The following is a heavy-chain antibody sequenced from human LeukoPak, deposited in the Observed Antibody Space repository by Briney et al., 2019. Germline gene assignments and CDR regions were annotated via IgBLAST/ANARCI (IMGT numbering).Heavy chain of an antibody. J-gene: IGHJ6*02. D-gene: IGHD6-13*01. CDR3: ASPWYSSSWYYYGMDV. CDR2: ISYDGSNK. CDR1: GFTFSSYA. V-gene: IGHV3-30-3*01. Sequence: GGSLRLSCAASGFTFSSYAIHWVRQAPGKGLEWVAVISYDGSNKYYADSVKGRFTISRDNSKNTLYLQMNSLRAEDTAVYYCASPWYSSSWYYYGMDVWGQGTTVTVSS.